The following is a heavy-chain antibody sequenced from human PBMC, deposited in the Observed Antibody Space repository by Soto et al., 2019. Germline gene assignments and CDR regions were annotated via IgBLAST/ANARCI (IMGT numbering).Heavy chain of an antibody. D-gene: IGHD3-22*01. CDR3: ARGGYDSSGYYYLDY. CDR1: GFTFSSYD. Sequence: GGSLRLSCAASGFTFSSYDMHRVRQATGKGLEWVSAIGTAGDTYYPGSVKGRFTISRENAKNSLYLQMNSLRAGDTAVYYCARGGYDSSGYYYLDYWGQGTLVTVSS. CDR2: IGTAGDT. J-gene: IGHJ4*02. V-gene: IGHV3-13*01.